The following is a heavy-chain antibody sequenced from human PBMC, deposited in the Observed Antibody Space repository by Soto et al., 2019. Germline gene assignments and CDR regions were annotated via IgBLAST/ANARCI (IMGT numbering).Heavy chain of an antibody. J-gene: IGHJ4*02. V-gene: IGHV4-59*01. D-gene: IGHD1-1*01. Sequence: SETLSLTCTVSGGSISSYYWSWIRQPPGKGLEWIGDLYYSGSTNYNPSLKSRVIISVDTSKNQFSLKLSSVTAADTAVYYCARGGNNDIDYWGQGTLVTVSS. CDR1: GGSISSYY. CDR3: ARGGNNDIDY. CDR2: LYYSGST.